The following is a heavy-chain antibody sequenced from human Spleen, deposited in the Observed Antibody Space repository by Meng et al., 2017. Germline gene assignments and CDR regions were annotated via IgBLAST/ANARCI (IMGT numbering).Heavy chain of an antibody. CDR3: ARDKPPNDV. CDR1: GFTFNTYA. J-gene: IGHJ2*01. Sequence: GELLGAGGVVVHLGAYLILYCASYGFTFNTYAMHWVRQAPGKCLECVSLMSFDGAQIYYSDSVRGRFTISRDNSKNTLYLQMNSLRAEDTAVYYCARDKPPNDVWGRGTLVTVSS. CDR2: MSFDGAQI. V-gene: IGHV3-30*01.